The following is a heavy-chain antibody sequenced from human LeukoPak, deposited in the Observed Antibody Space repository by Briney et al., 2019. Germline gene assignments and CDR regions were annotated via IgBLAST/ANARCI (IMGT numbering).Heavy chain of an antibody. D-gene: IGHD2-15*01. CDR1: GGSIRGTDLF. J-gene: IGHJ6*02. Sequence: PSETLSLTCTVSGGSIRGTDLFWGWIRQLPGKGLEWIGNIHSTGNSFCNPSLKSRVTISVDTSKNQFSLRLSSVTAADTVVYYCEKDSHLDVWGHGTTVTVSS. V-gene: IGHV4-39*01. CDR3: EKDSHLDV. CDR2: IHSTGNS.